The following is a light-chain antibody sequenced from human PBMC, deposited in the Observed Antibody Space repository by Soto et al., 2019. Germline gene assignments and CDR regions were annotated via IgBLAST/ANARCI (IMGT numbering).Light chain of an antibody. J-gene: IGKJ1*01. CDR1: QSVSID. CDR2: GAS. CDR3: QQHNNWPWT. Sequence: EMVLTQSPATLSVSPGERLTLSCRASQSVSIDFAWYQQKPGQAPRLLFYGASTRATGIPVRFSGSGSGTEFTLTISSLQSEDFAIYYCQQHNNWPWTFGQGTKVEVK. V-gene: IGKV3D-15*01.